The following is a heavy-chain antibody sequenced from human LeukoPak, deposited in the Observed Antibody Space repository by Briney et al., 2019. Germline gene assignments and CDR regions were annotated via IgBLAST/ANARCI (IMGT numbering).Heavy chain of an antibody. V-gene: IGHV1-69*04. CDR2: IIPILGIA. CDR3: ARVARMITFGGVIDIFDY. CDR1: GGTFSSYA. Sequence: SVKVSCKASGGTFSSYAISWVRQAPGQGLEWMGRIIPILGIANYAQKFQGRVTMTRNTSISTAYMELSSLRSEDPAVYYCARVARMITFGGVIDIFDYWGQGTLVTVSS. D-gene: IGHD3-16*02. J-gene: IGHJ4*02.